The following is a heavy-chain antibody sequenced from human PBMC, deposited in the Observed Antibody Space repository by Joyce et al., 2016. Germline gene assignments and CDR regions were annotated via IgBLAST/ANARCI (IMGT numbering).Heavy chain of an antibody. V-gene: IGHV4-39*07. D-gene: IGHD6-6*01. Sequence: QLQLQESGPGLVKPSETLSLTCTLSGGSISMSSCYWGWIRQPPGKGLEWIGSIHYSGSTYYNSSLKSRVTISVDTSKNQFSLKLSSVTAADTAVYYCARDQVMGAARHHGNWFDPWGQGTLVTVSS. CDR2: IHYSGST. CDR3: ARDQVMGAARHHGNWFDP. J-gene: IGHJ5*02. CDR1: GGSISMSSCY.